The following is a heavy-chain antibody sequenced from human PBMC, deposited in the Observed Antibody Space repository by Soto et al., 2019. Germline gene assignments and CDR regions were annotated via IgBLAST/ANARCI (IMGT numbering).Heavy chain of an antibody. Sequence: GGPLRPSCAASGLTFSIYAMTGVRQSPGKGLEWVSSMSRTGPDTYFAASLKSRFTISRDNSKNPLYLQMNSLTAEDTAIYDCATDQSKSIPLYYFDFWGPGTLVPVS. D-gene: IGHD6-6*01. CDR3: ATDQSKSIPLYYFDF. CDR2: MSRTGPDT. J-gene: IGHJ4*02. V-gene: IGHV3-23*01. CDR1: GLTFSIYA.